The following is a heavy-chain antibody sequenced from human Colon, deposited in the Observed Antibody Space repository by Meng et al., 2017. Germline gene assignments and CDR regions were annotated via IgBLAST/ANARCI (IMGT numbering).Heavy chain of an antibody. V-gene: IGHV3-21*01. CDR1: GFTFSSYS. J-gene: IGHJ4*01. Sequence: GGSLRLSCAASGFTFSSYSMNWVRQAPGKGLEWVSSISSSSSYIYYADSVKGRFTISRDNAKNSLYLQMNSLRAEDTAVYYCASSIDYGDYGSYFDYWGHGTQVTVSS. D-gene: IGHD4-17*01. CDR2: ISSSSSYI. CDR3: ASSIDYGDYGSYFDY.